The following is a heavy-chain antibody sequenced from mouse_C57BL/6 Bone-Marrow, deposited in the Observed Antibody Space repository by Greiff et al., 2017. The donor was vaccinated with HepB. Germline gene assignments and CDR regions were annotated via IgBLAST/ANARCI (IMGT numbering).Heavy chain of an antibody. J-gene: IGHJ2*01. V-gene: IGHV14-4*01. CDR1: GFNIKDDY. CDR2: IEPENGDT. Sequence: EVQLQQSGAELVRPGASVKLSCTASGFNIKDDYMHWVKQRPEQGLEWIGWIEPENGDTEYASKFQGKATITADTSSNTACLQHSSLTSEDTAVYYCTLITTVVDYFDYWGQGTALTVSS. CDR3: TLITTVVDYFDY. D-gene: IGHD1-1*01.